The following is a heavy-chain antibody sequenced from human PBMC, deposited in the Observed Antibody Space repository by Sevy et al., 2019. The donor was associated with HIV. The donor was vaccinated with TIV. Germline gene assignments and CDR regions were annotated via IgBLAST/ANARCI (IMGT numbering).Heavy chain of an antibody. V-gene: IGHV3-48*01. D-gene: IGHD6-13*01. CDR3: ARDPEQLVGNYFDY. CDR2: MRGSSNTK. J-gene: IGHJ4*02. CDR1: GFTFSSYS. Sequence: GSLRLSCAASGFTFSSYSMNWVRQAPGKGLEGVSYMRGSSNTKYYAVSGKGRFTISRDNAKNSLYLKMNSLRAEDTAVYYCARDPEQLVGNYFDYWGQGTPVTVSS.